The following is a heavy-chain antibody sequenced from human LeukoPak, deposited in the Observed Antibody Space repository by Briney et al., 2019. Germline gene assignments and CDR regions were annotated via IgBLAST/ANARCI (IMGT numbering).Heavy chain of an antibody. CDR1: GGSFSHYY. J-gene: IGHJ4*02. V-gene: IGHV4-34*01. D-gene: IGHD4/OR15-4a*01. Sequence: SETLSLTYVVYGGSFSHYYWTWIRQAPGKGLKWIGEIHHSGTTNYNPSLKSRLTISIDTSRNQFSLKLNSVTAADTAIYYCAGPDLVDYYFDYWGQGTLVTVSS. CDR2: IHHSGTT. CDR3: AGPDLVDYYFDY.